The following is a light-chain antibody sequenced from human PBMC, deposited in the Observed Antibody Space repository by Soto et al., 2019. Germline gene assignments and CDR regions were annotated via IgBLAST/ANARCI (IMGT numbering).Light chain of an antibody. CDR3: QQYDSYAWT. V-gene: IGKV1-5*01. CDR2: DAS. J-gene: IGKJ1*01. Sequence: DIQMTQSPSILSASVGDRVTISCRASQSVSSWLAWYQQKPGKAPKLLIYDASSLESGVPARFSGIGSETEFTLTITSLQSDDFATYYCQQYDSYAWTFGQGTKVEIK. CDR1: QSVSSW.